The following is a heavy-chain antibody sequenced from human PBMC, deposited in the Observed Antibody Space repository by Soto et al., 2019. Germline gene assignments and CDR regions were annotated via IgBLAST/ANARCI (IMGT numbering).Heavy chain of an antibody. V-gene: IGHV3-33*01. CDR1: GFTFSSYG. CDR3: ARGYYDSSGYWPLGWY. Sequence: XGSLRLSCSAAGFTFSSYGMHGVRQAPGKGLEWVAVIWYDGSNKYYADSVKGRFTISRDNSKNTLYLQMNSLRAEDTAVYYCARGYYDSSGYWPLGWYWGQGTLVTVSS. D-gene: IGHD3-22*01. CDR2: IWYDGSNK. J-gene: IGHJ4*02.